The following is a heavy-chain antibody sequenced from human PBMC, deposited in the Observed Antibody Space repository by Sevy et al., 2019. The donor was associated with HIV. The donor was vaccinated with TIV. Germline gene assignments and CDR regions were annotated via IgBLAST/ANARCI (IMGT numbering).Heavy chain of an antibody. CDR1: GFTFSANW. CDR3: AHETFGRFES. D-gene: IGHD3-16*01. J-gene: IGHJ4*02. Sequence: GGSLRLSCAASGFTFSANWMNWVRQAPGKGLEWVANIKGDGSDKHYVYSMEGRFTISRQNAKNLLYLQLNSLRVEDTAVYYCAHETFGRFESWGQGTLVTVSS. V-gene: IGHV3-7*01. CDR2: IKGDGSDK.